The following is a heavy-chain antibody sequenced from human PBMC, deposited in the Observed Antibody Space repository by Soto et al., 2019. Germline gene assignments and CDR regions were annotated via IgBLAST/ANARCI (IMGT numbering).Heavy chain of an antibody. CDR2: ISHDGNNK. Sequence: PGGSLRLSCAASGFAFSSYGMHWVRQAPGKGLEWVAVISHDGNNKYYADSVKGRFTISRDNSKNTLFLQMSSLGVEDTAVFYCAKGIVVPAIPNVYYYYYGMDVWGQGTTVTVSS. CDR3: AKGIVVPAIPNVYYYYYGMDV. D-gene: IGHD2-2*01. J-gene: IGHJ6*02. CDR1: GFAFSSYG. V-gene: IGHV3-30*18.